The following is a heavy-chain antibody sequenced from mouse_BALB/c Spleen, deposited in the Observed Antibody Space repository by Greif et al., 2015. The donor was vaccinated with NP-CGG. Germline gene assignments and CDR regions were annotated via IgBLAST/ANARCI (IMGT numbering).Heavy chain of an antibody. J-gene: IGHJ4*01. CDR1: GFNIKDTY. CDR3: ARYDYDGYYAMDY. Sequence: VQLKQSGAELVKPGASVKLSCTASGFNIKDTYMHWVKQRPEQGLEWIGRIDPANGNTKYDPKLQGKATITADTSSNTAYLQLSILTSEDTAVYYCARYDYDGYYAMDYWGQGTSVTVSS. D-gene: IGHD2-4*01. V-gene: IGHV14-3*02. CDR2: IDPANGNT.